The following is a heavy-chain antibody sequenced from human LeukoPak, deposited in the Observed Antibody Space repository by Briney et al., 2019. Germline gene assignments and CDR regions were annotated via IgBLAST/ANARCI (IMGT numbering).Heavy chain of an antibody. CDR1: GGSFSGYY. D-gene: IGHD3-10*01. CDR2: INHSGST. J-gene: IGHJ5*02. CDR3: ARQRIWFGDVDP. V-gene: IGHV4-34*01. Sequence: SETLSLTCAVYGGSFSGYYWSWIRQPPGKGLEWIGEINHSGSTNYNPSLKSRVTISVDTSKNQFSLKLSSVTAADTAVYYCARQRIWFGDVDPWGQGTLVTVSS.